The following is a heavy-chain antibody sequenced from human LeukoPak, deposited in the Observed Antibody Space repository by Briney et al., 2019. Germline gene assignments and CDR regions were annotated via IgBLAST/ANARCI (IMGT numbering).Heavy chain of an antibody. J-gene: IGHJ4*02. CDR2: ISSSGSTI. Sequence: PGGSLRLSCAASGFTFSSYEMNWVRQAPGKGLEWASYISSSGSTIYYADSVKGRFTISRDNTKNSLYLQMNSLRAEDTALYHCARRTAGGYSYGWEYCFDYWGQGALVTVSS. D-gene: IGHD5-18*01. CDR3: ARRTAGGYSYGWEYCFDY. V-gene: IGHV3-48*03. CDR1: GFTFSSYE.